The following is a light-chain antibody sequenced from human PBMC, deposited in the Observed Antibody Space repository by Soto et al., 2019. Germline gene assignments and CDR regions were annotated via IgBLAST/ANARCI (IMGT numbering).Light chain of an antibody. CDR3: QQWSKGPSLT. V-gene: IGKV3-11*01. Sequence: EIVLTQSPATLSLSPGERATLSCRASQSVGRNLAWYQQKPGQAPGLLIYDASKRATGIPARFSASGSGTDFTHTYSSLGPEDSAVYYCQQWSKGPSLTFGEGTKVDIK. CDR1: QSVGRN. CDR2: DAS. J-gene: IGKJ4*01.